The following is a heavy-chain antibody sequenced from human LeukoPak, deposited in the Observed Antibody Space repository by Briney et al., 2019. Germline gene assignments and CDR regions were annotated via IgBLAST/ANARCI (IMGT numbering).Heavy chain of an antibody. CDR3: AKGSEGGYDFWSGYYRGGLDV. Sequence: GSLRLSCAASGFTFSSYAMSWVRQAPGKGLEWVSAISGSGGSTYYADSVKGRFTISRDNSKNTLYLQMNSLRAEDTAVYYCAKGSEGGYDFWSGYYRGGLDVWGKGTTVTVSS. D-gene: IGHD3-3*01. V-gene: IGHV3-23*01. CDR2: ISGSGGST. J-gene: IGHJ6*04. CDR1: GFTFSSYA.